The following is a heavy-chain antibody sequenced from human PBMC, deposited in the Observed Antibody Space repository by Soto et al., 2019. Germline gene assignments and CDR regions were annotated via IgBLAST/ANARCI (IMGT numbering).Heavy chain of an antibody. CDR2: IYHSGST. Sequence: PSETLSLTCAVSGGSISSSHWWCWVRQSPGKGLEWIGEIYHSGSTNYNPSLKSRVTISIDKSKNQFSLRLTSVTAADTALYFCATYYYPAIDVWGQGTRVTVSS. CDR1: GGSISSSHW. D-gene: IGHD2-8*01. CDR3: ATYYYPAIDV. V-gene: IGHV4-4*02. J-gene: IGHJ3*01.